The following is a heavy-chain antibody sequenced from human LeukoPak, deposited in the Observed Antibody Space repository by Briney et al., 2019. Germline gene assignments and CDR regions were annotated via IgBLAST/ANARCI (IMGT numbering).Heavy chain of an antibody. V-gene: IGHV4-59*08. Sequence: PSETMSLTCTVSGGSISSYDWSWIRQPPGKGLEWIGYIYYSGSTNYNPSLKSRVTMSVDTSKNQFSLKLSSVTAADTAVYYCARHAHSSGWFVAYFDYWGQGTLVTVSS. CDR2: IYYSGST. J-gene: IGHJ4*02. D-gene: IGHD6-19*01. CDR1: GGSISSYD. CDR3: ARHAHSSGWFVAYFDY.